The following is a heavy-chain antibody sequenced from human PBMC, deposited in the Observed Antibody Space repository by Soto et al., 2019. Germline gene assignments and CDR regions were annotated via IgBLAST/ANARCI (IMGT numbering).Heavy chain of an antibody. V-gene: IGHV1-2*02. D-gene: IGHD6-6*01. Sequence: ASVTVSCTASGFSFTGYYIHWLRQAPGQXFEWMXWXHXXXGXTXXXQXXXXRVTLTRETSIATAYLTLTSLTSHATPLYYCAKDLTRQLAYWLDPWGQGTQVTVSS. CDR2: XHXXXGXT. J-gene: IGHJ5*02. CDR3: AKDLTRQLAYWLDP. CDR1: GFSFTGYY.